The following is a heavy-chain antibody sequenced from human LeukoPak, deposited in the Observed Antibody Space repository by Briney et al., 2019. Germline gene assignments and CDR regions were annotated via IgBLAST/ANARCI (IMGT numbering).Heavy chain of an antibody. CDR3: ARDPLAYCGGDCYSDY. CDR1: GFTFSSYW. J-gene: IGHJ4*02. V-gene: IGHV3-7*01. CDR2: IKQAGSEK. Sequence: GGSLRLSCAASGFTFSSYWMTWVRQAPGKGLEWVANIKQAGSEKYYVDSVKGRFTISRDNAKNSLYLQMNSLRAEDTAVYYCARDPLAYCGGDCYSDYWGQGTLVTVSS. D-gene: IGHD2-21*02.